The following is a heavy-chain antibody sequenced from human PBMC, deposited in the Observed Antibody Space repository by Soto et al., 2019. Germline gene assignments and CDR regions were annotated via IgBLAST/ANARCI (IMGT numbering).Heavy chain of an antibody. V-gene: IGHV3-23*01. CDR2: ISGSGGST. Sequence: GGSLRLSCAASGFTFSSYAMSWVRQAPGKGLEWVSAISGSGGSTYYADSVKGRFTISRDNSKNTLYLQMNSLRAEDTAVYYCAKDPSIAVAPPYMDVWGKGTTVTVSS. D-gene: IGHD6-19*01. CDR3: AKDPSIAVAPPYMDV. J-gene: IGHJ6*03. CDR1: GFTFSSYA.